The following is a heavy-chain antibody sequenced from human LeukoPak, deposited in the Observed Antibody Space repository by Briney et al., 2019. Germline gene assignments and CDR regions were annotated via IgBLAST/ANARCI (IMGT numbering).Heavy chain of an antibody. CDR2: IYYSGST. J-gene: IGHJ5*01. CDR1: GGSMSSCY. CDR3: ARAAVAGIWFDS. Sequence: PSETLSLTCTVSGGSMSSCYWSWIRQPPGKGLEWIAYIYYSGSTNYNPSLKSRLTISVDTSKNQFSLKLSSVTAADTAVYYCARAAVAGIWFDSWGQGTLVTVSS. V-gene: IGHV4-59*01. D-gene: IGHD6-19*01.